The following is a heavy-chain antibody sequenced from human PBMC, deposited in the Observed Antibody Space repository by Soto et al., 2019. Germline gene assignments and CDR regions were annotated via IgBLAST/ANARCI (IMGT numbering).Heavy chain of an antibody. J-gene: IGHJ4*02. D-gene: IGHD3-22*01. CDR1: GFNFSYYY. CDR2: ISSSGSTI. V-gene: IGHV3-11*01. Sequence: GGSLRLSCAASGFNFSYYYMSWIRQAPGKGLEWVSYISSSGSTIYYADSVKGRFTISRDNAKNSLYLQMNSLRAEDTAVYYCASGLDYYDSRFDYWGQGTLVTVSS. CDR3: ASGLDYYDSRFDY.